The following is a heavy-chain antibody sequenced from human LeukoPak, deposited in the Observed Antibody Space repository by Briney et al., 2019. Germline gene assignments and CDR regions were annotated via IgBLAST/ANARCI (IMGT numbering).Heavy chain of an antibody. D-gene: IGHD4-17*01. CDR3: ARDYADYVGYFFFDY. CDR2: ISGGGETT. CDR1: GFTFSSYA. Sequence: GGSLRLSCPTSGFTFSSYAMSWVRQAPGKGLEWVSSISGGGETTYYADSAKGRFTISRDNSQNTLYLQMNSLRAEDTAVYYCARDYADYVGYFFFDYWGQGTLVTVSS. J-gene: IGHJ4*02. V-gene: IGHV3-23*01.